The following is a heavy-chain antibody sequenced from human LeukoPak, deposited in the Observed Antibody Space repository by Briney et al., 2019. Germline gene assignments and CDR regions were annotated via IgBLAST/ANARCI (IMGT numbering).Heavy chain of an antibody. CDR2: TYYRSKWYN. Sequence: SQTLSLTCAISGDSVSSNNAAWNGIRQSPSRGLEWLGRTYYRSKWYNGYAVSVKSRITINPDTSKNQFSLQLNSVTPEDTAVYYCARGFGPAGTTSLDYWGQGTLVSVSS. D-gene: IGHD1-1*01. J-gene: IGHJ4*02. CDR3: ARGFGPAGTTSLDY. V-gene: IGHV6-1*01. CDR1: GDSVSSNNAA.